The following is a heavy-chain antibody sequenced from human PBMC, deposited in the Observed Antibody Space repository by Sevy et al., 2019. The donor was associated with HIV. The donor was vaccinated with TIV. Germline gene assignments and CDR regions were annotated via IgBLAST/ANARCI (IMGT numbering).Heavy chain of an antibody. V-gene: IGHV4-30-2*01. CDR1: GGSISSGGYS. Sequence: SETLSLTCAVSGGSISSGGYSWSWIRQPPGKGLEWIGYIYHSVSTYYNPSLKSRLTISVDRSKNQFSLNLSSVTAADTAVYYCARVATGTHHNNWFDPWGQGTLVTVSS. J-gene: IGHJ5*02. CDR2: IYHSVST. D-gene: IGHD1-1*01. CDR3: ARVATGTHHNNWFDP.